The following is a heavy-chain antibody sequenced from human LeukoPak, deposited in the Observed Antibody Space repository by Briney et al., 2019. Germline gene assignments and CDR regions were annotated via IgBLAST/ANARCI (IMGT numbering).Heavy chain of an antibody. V-gene: IGHV3-30*01. J-gene: IGHJ4*02. CDR3: AQGGYYDSSGRPDY. CDR2: ISYDGSNK. Sequence: GGSLRLSCAASVFTFSSYAMHGVREAPGKGLEWGALISYDGSNKYYADSVKGRFTISRENSKNTQYLQMNSLRAEDTAGYYCAQGGYYDSSGRPDYWGQGTLVTVSS. D-gene: IGHD3-22*01. CDR1: VFTFSSYA.